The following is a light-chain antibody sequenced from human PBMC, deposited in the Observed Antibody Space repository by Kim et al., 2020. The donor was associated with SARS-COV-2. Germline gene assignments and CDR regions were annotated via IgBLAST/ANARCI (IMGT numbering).Light chain of an antibody. CDR3: QQYNYWPIYS. J-gene: IGKJ2*03. V-gene: IGKV3-15*01. CDR2: GAA. Sequence: EVVMTQSPATLSVSPGERATLSCRASQSISNKLAWYQHKPGQAPRLLIYGAATRATDIPARFSGSGSGTEFTLTISSLQSEDFAVYYYQQYNYWPIYSFGQGTKLEIK. CDR1: QSISNK.